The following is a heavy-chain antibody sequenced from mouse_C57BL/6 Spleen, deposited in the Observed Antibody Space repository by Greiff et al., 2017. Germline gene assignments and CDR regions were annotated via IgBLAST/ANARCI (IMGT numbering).Heavy chain of an antibody. D-gene: IGHD1-1*01. CDR1: GFTFSSYG. CDR2: ISSGGSYT. CDR3: ASHEGGTTVVATKAGFAY. V-gene: IGHV5-6*01. Sequence: EVKVVESGGDLVKPGGSLKLSCAASGFTFSSYGMSWVRQTPDKRLEWVATISSGGSYTYYPDSVKGRFTISRNNAKNTLFLQMSSLRSEDTAMYYCASHEGGTTVVATKAGFAYWGQGTLVTVSA. J-gene: IGHJ3*01.